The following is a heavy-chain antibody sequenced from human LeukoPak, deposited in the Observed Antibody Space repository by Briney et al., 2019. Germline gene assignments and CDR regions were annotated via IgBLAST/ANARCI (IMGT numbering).Heavy chain of an antibody. D-gene: IGHD3-10*01. J-gene: IGHJ6*03. CDR1: GFTFSIYS. CDR3: ARDSGFGELLYYYYYYMDV. V-gene: IGHV3-21*01. CDR2: ISNSSSYI. Sequence: PGGSLTLSCAASGFTFSIYSMNWVRQAPGKGPEGVLSISNSSSYIYYADSVKGRFTISRDNAKNSLYLQMNSLRAEDTAVYYCARDSGFGELLYYYYYYMDVWGKGTTVTVSS.